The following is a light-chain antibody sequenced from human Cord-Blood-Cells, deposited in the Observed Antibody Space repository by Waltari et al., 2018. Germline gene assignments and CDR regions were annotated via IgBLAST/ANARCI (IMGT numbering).Light chain of an antibody. CDR2: WAS. J-gene: IGKJ1*01. CDR3: HQYYSTPVT. CDR1: QSVLYSSNNKNY. Sequence: DIVMTQSPDSLAVSLGERATINCKSSQSVLYSSNNKNYLAWYQQKPGQPPKLLIYWASTRESGVPDRFSGSGSVSDFTLTIRSLQAEDVAVYVCHQYYSTPVTFGQGTKVEIK. V-gene: IGKV4-1*01.